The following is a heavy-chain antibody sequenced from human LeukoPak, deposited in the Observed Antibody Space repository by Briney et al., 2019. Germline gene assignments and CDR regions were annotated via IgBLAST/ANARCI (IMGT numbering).Heavy chain of an antibody. J-gene: IGHJ6*02. CDR1: GYTFTSYD. CDR2: MNPNGGNT. D-gene: IGHD2-15*01. Sequence: ASVKVSCKASGYTFTSYDINWVRQATGQGLEWMGWMNPNGGNTGYAQKFQGRVTMTRNTSISTAYMELSSLRSEDTAVYYCARWRYCSGGSCHTGHYYYYGMDVWGQGTTVTVSS. CDR3: ARWRYCSGGSCHTGHYYYYGMDV. V-gene: IGHV1-8*01.